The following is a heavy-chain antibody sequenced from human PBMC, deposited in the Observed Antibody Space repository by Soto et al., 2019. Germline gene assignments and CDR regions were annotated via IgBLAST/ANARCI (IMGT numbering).Heavy chain of an antibody. CDR2: IDKSGGDT. J-gene: IGHJ4*02. V-gene: IGHV3-23*05. Sequence: GGSLGLSCAASGFTFTNYLMTWVRQAPGKGLEWVSSIDKSGGDTYYADSVKGRFTISRDNSKNTLYLQMNGLRAEDTALYYCAKDTYSRSWYFWGQGTLVTVSS. CDR3: AKDTYSRSWYF. D-gene: IGHD2-2*01. CDR1: GFTFTNYL.